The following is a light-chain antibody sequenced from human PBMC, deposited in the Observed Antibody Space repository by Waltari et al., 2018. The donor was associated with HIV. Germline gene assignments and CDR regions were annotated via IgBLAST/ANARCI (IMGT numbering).Light chain of an antibody. J-gene: IGKJ4*01. Sequence: IAMTPSSDSLAVLLCRPATFHCTSTRSRLYCACHHSWLAWYQQKPGNAPKLIIYASFIRQTGVPDRFVGSGSGTDFTLTVNSLQPEDVAIYFCQQNYTNPFTFGGGTKLEIK. CDR2: ASF. CDR3: QQNYTNPFT. V-gene: IGKV4-1*01. CDR1: RSRLYCACHHSW.